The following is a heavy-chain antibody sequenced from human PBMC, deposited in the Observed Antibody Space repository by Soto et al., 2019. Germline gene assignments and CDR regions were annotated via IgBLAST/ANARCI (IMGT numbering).Heavy chain of an antibody. CDR3: ARDPLHHGSTFDY. D-gene: IGHD3-10*01. CDR1: GFTFSDYY. J-gene: IGHJ4*02. Sequence: QVQLVESGGGLVKPGGSLRLSCAASGFTFSDYYMSWIRQPPGKGLEWISYITSSGGTIYYADSVKGRFTIPRDNAKNSLYLQMNGLRAEDTAVYYCARDPLHHGSTFDYWGQGTLVTVSS. CDR2: ITSSGGTI. V-gene: IGHV3-11*01.